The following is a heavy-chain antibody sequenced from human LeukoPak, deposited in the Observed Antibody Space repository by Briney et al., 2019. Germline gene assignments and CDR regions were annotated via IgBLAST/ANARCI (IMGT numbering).Heavy chain of an antibody. CDR1: GLTFSSYA. J-gene: IGHJ4*02. D-gene: IGHD2-15*01. CDR3: AKARYCSGGSCYHDY. V-gene: IGHV3-23*01. Sequence: GGSLRLSCAASGLTFSSYAMSWVRQAPGKGLEWVSAISGSGGSTYYADSVKGRFTISRDNSKNTLYLQMNSLRAEDTAVYYCAKARYCSGGSCYHDYWGQGTLVTVSS. CDR2: ISGSGGST.